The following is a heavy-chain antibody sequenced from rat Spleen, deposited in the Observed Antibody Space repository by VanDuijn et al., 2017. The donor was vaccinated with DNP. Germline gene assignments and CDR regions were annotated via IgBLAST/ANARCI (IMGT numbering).Heavy chain of an antibody. CDR2: ISDDGSRT. J-gene: IGHJ1*01. CDR1: GFTFSDYN. D-gene: IGHD4-4*01. Sequence: EVQLVVSGGGLVLPGRSLKLSCTGSGFTFSDYNMAWVRQAPKKGLEWVATISDDGSRTDYRDSVKGRFTISRDNAKNTQFLQMDSLRSEDTATFYCTTDFERGYWGPGTMVTVSS. V-gene: IGHV5-7*01. CDR3: TTDFERGY.